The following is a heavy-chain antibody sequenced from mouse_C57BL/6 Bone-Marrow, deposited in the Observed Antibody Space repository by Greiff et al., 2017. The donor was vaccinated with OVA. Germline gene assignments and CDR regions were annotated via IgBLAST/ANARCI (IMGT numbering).Heavy chain of an antibody. CDR2: IRLKSDNYAT. CDR3: TGGYSNLGY. Sequence: EVQVVESGGGLVQPGGSMKLSCVASGFTFSNYWMNWVRQSPEKGLEWVAQIRLKSDNYATHYAESVKGRFTISRDDSKSSVYLQMNNLRAEDTGIYYCTGGYSNLGYWGQGTLVTVSA. CDR1: GFTFSNYW. V-gene: IGHV6-3*01. D-gene: IGHD2-5*01. J-gene: IGHJ3*01.